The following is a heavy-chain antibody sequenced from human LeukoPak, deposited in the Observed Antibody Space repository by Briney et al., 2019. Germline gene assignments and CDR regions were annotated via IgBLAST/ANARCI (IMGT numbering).Heavy chain of an antibody. CDR1: GGSISSNSYY. D-gene: IGHD3-22*01. V-gene: IGHV4-39*01. CDR2: IYYSGST. Sequence: SETLSLTCTVSGGSISSNSYYWGWIRQPPGKGLEWIGSIYYSGSTYYNPSLKSRVTISVDMSKNQFSLKLSSVTAADTAVYYCARQGAYYDSNGYYYLFDYWGQGTLVTVSS. CDR3: ARQGAYYDSNGYYYLFDY. J-gene: IGHJ4*02.